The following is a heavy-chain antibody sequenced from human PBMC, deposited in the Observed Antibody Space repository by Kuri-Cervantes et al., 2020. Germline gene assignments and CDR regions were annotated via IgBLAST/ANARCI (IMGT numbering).Heavy chain of an antibody. CDR1: GDSINSYYY. D-gene: IGHD6-19*01. Sequence: ESLKISCSVSGDSINSYYYWNWIRQTPQKGLEWIGFICRSGATTYNPSLKSRVTISVDTSKNQFSLKLSSVTAADTAVYYCASVAVAGKGPEYWGQGTLVTVSS. CDR3: ASVAVAGKGPEY. V-gene: IGHV4-59*01. CDR2: ICRSGAT. J-gene: IGHJ4*02.